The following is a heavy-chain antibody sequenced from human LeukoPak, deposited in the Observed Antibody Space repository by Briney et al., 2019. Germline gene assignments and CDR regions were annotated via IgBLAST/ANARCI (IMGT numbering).Heavy chain of an antibody. CDR3: ARDAPRNIRGIDY. CDR1: GYTFTSYG. D-gene: IGHD1/OR15-1a*01. CDR2: ISTFNGNT. V-gene: IGHV1-18*01. J-gene: IGHJ4*02. Sequence: GASVKVSCKASGYTFTSYGISWVRQAPGQGLEWMGWISTFNGNTNYAQKLQGRVTMTADTSTSTAYMELRSLRSDDTAVYYCARDAPRNIRGIDYWGQGTLVTVSS.